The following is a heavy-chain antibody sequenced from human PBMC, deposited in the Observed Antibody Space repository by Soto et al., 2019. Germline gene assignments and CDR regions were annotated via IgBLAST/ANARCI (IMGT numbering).Heavy chain of an antibody. CDR1: GFSLSNARMG. Sequence: GAGPTLVNPTETLTLTCTVSGFSLSNARMGVSWIRQPPGKALECLAHIFSNDEKSYSTSLKSRLTISKDTSKSQVVLTMTNMDHVATATYYCARISSVTRLLPYYFDYWGQGTLVTVSS. D-gene: IGHD3-22*01. J-gene: IGHJ4*02. CDR3: ARISSVTRLLPYYFDY. CDR2: IFSNDEK. V-gene: IGHV2-26*01.